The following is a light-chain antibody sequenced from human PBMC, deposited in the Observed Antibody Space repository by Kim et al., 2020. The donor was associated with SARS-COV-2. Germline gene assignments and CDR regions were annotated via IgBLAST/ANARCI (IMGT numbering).Light chain of an antibody. CDR3: QSWDSSVV. V-gene: IGLV3-1*01. CDR1: KLGDKY. Sequence: SYELTQPPSLSVSPGQTASITCSGHKLGDKYASWYQQKPGQSPVLVIYQDTKRPSGIPERFSGSNSGNTVTLTISGTQAMDEADYYCQSWDSSVVFGGGTQLTVL. J-gene: IGLJ3*02. CDR2: QDT.